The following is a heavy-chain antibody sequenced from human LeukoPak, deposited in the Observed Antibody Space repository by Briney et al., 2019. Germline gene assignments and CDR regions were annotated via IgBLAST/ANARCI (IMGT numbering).Heavy chain of an antibody. CDR3: ARKYYYDSSGSDAFDI. D-gene: IGHD3-22*01. CDR2: IYSGGAT. V-gene: IGHV3-53*01. J-gene: IGHJ3*02. CDR1: GFTVSNNY. Sequence: GGSLRLSCAASGFTVSNNYMSWVRQAPGKGLEWVSVIYSGGATYYADSVKGRFTISRDNSKNTLYLQMNSLRAEDTAVYYCARKYYYDSSGSDAFDIWGQGTMVTVSS.